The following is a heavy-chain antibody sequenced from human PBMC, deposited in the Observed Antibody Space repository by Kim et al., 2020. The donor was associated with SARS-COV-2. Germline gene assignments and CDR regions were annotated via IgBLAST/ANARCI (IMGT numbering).Heavy chain of an antibody. J-gene: IGHJ4*02. CDR1: GFTSSSYE. CDR2: ISSSGSTI. V-gene: IGHV3-48*03. D-gene: IGHD6-13*01. CDR3: ARGGIAAAGGYFDY. Sequence: GGSLRLSCAASGFTSSSYEMNWVRQAPGKGLEWVSYISSSGSTIYYADSLKGRFTISRDNAKNSLYLQMNSLRAEDTAVYYCARGGIAAAGGYFDYWGQGTLVTVSS.